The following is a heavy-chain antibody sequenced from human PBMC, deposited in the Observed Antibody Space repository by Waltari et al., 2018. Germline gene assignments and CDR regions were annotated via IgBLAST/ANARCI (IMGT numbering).Heavy chain of an antibody. J-gene: IGHJ4*02. CDR3: AGGYCSGGSCSTLDY. CDR2: INHSGST. Sequence: QVQLQQWGAGLLKPSETLSLTCAVYGGSFSGYYWSWIRQPPGKGLEWMGEINHSGSTNYNPSLKSRVTISVDTSKNQFSLKLSSVTAADTAVYYCAGGYCSGGSCSTLDYWGQGTLVTVSS. D-gene: IGHD2-15*01. CDR1: GGSFSGYY. V-gene: IGHV4-34*01.